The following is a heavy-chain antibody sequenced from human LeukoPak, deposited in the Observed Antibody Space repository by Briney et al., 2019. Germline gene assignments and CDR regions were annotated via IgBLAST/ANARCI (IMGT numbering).Heavy chain of an antibody. J-gene: IGHJ5*02. Sequence: GGSLRLSCAASGFTFSSYAMSWVRQAPGKGLEWVSAISGSGGSTYYADSVKGRFTISRDNSKNTLYLQMNSLRAEDTAVYYCAKEPEDVLRYFDWLPRVWFDPWGQGTLVTVSS. CDR1: GFTFSSYA. V-gene: IGHV3-23*01. CDR3: AKEPEDVLRYFDWLPRVWFDP. D-gene: IGHD3-9*01. CDR2: ISGSGGST.